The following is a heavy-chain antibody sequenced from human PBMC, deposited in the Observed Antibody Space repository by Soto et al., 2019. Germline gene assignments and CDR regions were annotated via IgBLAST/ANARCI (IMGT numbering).Heavy chain of an antibody. D-gene: IGHD2-2*01. V-gene: IGHV4-28*03. J-gene: IGHJ3*02. CDR1: GYSISSSNW. Sequence: WETLSLTCAVSGYSISSSNWWGWIRQPPGKGLEWIGNIYYSGSAYYNPSLKSRVTMSVDTSKNQFSLKLTSVTAVDTAVYYCARGDYAKAFDIWGQGTTVTVSS. CDR2: IYYSGSA. CDR3: ARGDYAKAFDI.